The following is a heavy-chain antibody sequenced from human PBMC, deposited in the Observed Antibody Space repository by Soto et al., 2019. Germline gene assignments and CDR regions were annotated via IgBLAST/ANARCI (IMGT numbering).Heavy chain of an antibody. Sequence: QVQLVESGGGVVQPGRSLRLSCAASGFTFSSYGMHWVRQAPGKGLEWVAVISYDGSNKYYADSVKGRFTISRDNSKNTLYLQMNSLRAEDTAVYYCAKDWGGYYDSSGYYYWGQGTLVTFSS. CDR3: AKDWGGYYDSSGYYY. D-gene: IGHD3-22*01. J-gene: IGHJ4*02. V-gene: IGHV3-30*18. CDR2: ISYDGSNK. CDR1: GFTFSSYG.